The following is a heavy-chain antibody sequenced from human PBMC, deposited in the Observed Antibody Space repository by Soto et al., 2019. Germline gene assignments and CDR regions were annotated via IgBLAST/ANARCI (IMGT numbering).Heavy chain of an antibody. V-gene: IGHV4-4*02. CDR3: ARDAAVPVESDRFDY. J-gene: IGHJ4*02. D-gene: IGHD6-19*01. Sequence: ETLSLTCAVSGDSVTSSVWWSCVRQPPGKGLEWIGEAYHNGLTDYNPSLKSRVTMSVDTSKNEFSLKLTSLTAADTAIYYCARDAAVPVESDRFDYWGQGTLVTVSS. CDR1: GDSVTSSVW. CDR2: AYHNGLT.